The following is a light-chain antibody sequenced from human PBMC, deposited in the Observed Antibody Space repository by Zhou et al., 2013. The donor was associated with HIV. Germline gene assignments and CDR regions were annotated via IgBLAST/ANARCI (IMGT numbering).Light chain of an antibody. V-gene: IGKV1-39*01. Sequence: DIQVTQSPPSLSASVGDRINITCRTSLNIRTFLNWYHQKAGKTPNLLIYHSSILHSGVPSRFSGSRSGTVFTLTISSLQPEDFATYYCQQSYSTSRGTWTFGQGTKVEIK. CDR3: QQSYSTSRGTWT. CDR1: LNIRTF. CDR2: HSS. J-gene: IGKJ1*01.